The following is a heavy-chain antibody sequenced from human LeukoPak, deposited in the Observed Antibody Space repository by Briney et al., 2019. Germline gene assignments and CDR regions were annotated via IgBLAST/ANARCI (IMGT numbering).Heavy chain of an antibody. CDR3: ARGFWYSGGSYSHRAYFDY. J-gene: IGHJ4*02. V-gene: IGHV4-59*12. CDR2: IYYSGST. CDR1: GGSISSYY. Sequence: SETLSLTCTVSGGSISSYYWSWIRQPPGKGLEWIGYIYYSGSTNYNPSLKSRVTISVDTSKNQFSLKLSSVTAADTAVYYCARGFWYSGGSYSHRAYFDYWGQGTLVTVSS. D-gene: IGHD1-26*01.